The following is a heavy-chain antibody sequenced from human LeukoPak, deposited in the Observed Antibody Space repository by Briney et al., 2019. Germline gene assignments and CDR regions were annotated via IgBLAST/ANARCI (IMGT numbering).Heavy chain of an antibody. V-gene: IGHV1-46*01. CDR2: INPSGGST. Sequence: ASVKVSCKASGYTFTSYYMHWVRQAPGQGLEWMGIINPSGGSTSYAQKFQGRVTMTRDMSTSTVYMELSGLRSEDTAVYYCARVVGTDVGAFDIWGQGTMVTVSS. J-gene: IGHJ3*02. D-gene: IGHD1-1*01. CDR3: ARVVGTDVGAFDI. CDR1: GYTFTSYY.